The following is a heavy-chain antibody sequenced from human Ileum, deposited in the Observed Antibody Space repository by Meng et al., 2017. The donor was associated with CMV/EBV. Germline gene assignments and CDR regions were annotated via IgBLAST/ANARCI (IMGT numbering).Heavy chain of an antibody. CDR2: ISSSSYI. D-gene: IGHD5-12*01. V-gene: IGHV3-21*01. CDR3: ATGAITYGMDV. CDR1: GFTFSSYS. Sequence: GESLKISCAASGFTFSSYSMNWVRQAPGKGLEWVSSISSSSYIYYADSVKGRFTISRDNAKNSLYLQMNSLRAEDTAVYYCATGAITYGMDVWGHGTTVTVSS. J-gene: IGHJ6*02.